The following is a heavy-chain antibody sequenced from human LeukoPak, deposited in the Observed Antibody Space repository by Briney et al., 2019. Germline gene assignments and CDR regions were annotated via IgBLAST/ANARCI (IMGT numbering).Heavy chain of an antibody. CDR3: VRKRRVVGVVASALYYFDF. J-gene: IGHJ4*02. CDR2: IYSSGST. V-gene: IGHV4-4*07. D-gene: IGHD2-15*01. CDR1: GGSISSYY. Sequence: PSETLSLTCTVSGGSISSYYWSWIRQPAGKGLEWIGRIYSSGSTTYNPSLNSRVTMSFDTSKNQVSLKLASVTAADTAVYYCVRKRRVVGVVASALYYFDFWGQGRLVIVSS.